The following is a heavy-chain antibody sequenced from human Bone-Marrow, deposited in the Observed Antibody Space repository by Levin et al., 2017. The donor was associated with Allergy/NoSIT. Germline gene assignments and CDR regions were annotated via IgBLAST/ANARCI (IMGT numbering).Heavy chain of an antibody. D-gene: IGHD6-19*01. Sequence: GESLKISCKASGYTLSSYYMHWVRQAPGQGLEWMAIINPSSGRITYAQKFQGRVTVTRDTSTSTVYMELNSLRSEDTAVYYCARDSTEVAGTGGAFDIWGQGTMVTVSS. CDR2: INPSSGRI. V-gene: IGHV1-46*01. CDR3: ARDSTEVAGTGGAFDI. J-gene: IGHJ3*02. CDR1: GYTLSSYY.